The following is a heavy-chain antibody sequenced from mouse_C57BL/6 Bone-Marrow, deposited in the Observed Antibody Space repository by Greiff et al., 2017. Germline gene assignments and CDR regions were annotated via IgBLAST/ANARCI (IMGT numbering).Heavy chain of an antibody. CDR2: IYPGDGDT. CDR1: GYAFSSSW. J-gene: IGHJ3*01. Sequence: VQLQQSGPELVKPGASVKISCKASGYAFSSSWMNWVKQRPGKGLEWIGRIYPGDGDTNYNGKFKGKATLTADKSSSTAYMQLSSLTSEDSAVYFCARGGEPFAYWGQGTLVTVSA. CDR3: ARGGEPFAY. V-gene: IGHV1-82*01.